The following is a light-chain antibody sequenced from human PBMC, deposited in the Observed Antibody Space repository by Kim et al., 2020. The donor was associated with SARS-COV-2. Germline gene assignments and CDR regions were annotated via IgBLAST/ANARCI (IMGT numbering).Light chain of an antibody. Sequence: DIQMTQSPSSLSASVGDRVTITCRASQSISNNLSWYQQKPGKAPNLLIYASSSLRSGVQSRFSGSGSGTDFTLTISSLQPEDFATYYCQQTHSTRWTFGQGTKVDSK. J-gene: IGKJ1*01. CDR2: ASS. CDR1: QSISNN. CDR3: QQTHSTRWT. V-gene: IGKV1-39*01.